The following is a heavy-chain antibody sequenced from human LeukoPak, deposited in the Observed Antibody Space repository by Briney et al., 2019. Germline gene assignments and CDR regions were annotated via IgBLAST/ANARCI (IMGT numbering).Heavy chain of an antibody. CDR3: ARVRLDGYVKEFYFDS. Sequence: PSETLSLTCAVSGVSISSSNWWSWVRQSPGKGLEWIGEIFHSGSTNYNPSLKSRVLISADKAENQFSLTLTSVTAADTARYFCARVRLDGYVKEFYFDSWGQGTRVTVSS. D-gene: IGHD2-2*03. CDR2: IFHSGST. J-gene: IGHJ4*02. CDR1: GVSISSSNW. V-gene: IGHV4-4*02.